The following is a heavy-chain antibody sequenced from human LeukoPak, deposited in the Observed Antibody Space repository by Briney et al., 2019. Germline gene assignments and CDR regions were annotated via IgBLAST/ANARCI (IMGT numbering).Heavy chain of an antibody. J-gene: IGHJ4*02. CDR2: ISASSDSI. D-gene: IGHD3-22*01. V-gene: IGHV3-23*01. CDR1: GFTFSSYA. CDR3: AKDDYYDTSGYRD. Sequence: KPGGSLRLSCAASGFTFSSYAMSWVRQAPGKGLEWVSGISASSDSIYYTDSVKGRFTISRDNSKNTLYLQMNSLRAEDTAVYYCAKDDYYDTSGYRDWGQGTLVTVSS.